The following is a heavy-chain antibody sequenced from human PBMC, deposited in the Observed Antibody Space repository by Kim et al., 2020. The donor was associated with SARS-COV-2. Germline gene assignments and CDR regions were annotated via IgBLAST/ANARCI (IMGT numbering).Heavy chain of an antibody. V-gene: IGHV4-34*01. CDR3: ARGPRPYKTLWFRELLVSFDY. CDR2: INHSGST. J-gene: IGHJ4*02. CDR1: GGSFSGYY. D-gene: IGHD3-10*01. Sequence: SETLSLTCAVYGGSFSGYYWSWIRQPPGKGLEWIGEINHSGSTNYNPSLKSRVTISVDTSKNQFSLKLSSVTAADTAVYYCARGPRPYKTLWFRELLVSFDYWGQGTLVTVSS.